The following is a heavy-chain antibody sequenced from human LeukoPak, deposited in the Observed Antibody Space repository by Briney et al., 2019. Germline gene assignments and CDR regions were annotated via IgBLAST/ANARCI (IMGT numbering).Heavy chain of an antibody. J-gene: IGHJ5*02. Sequence: PGRSLRLSCAASGFTFSSYAMHWVRQAPGKGLEWVAVISYDGSNKYYADSVKGRFTISRDNSKNTLYLQMNSLRAEDTAVYYCARVGVSGRSYHWFDPWGQGTLVTVSS. CDR2: ISYDGSNK. CDR1: GFTFSSYA. D-gene: IGHD1-14*01. V-gene: IGHV3-30*04. CDR3: ARVGVSGRSYHWFDP.